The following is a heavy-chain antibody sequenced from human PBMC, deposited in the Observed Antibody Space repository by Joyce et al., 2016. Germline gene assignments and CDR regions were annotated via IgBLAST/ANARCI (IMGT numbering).Heavy chain of an antibody. CDR2: IDQSGNTI. CDR1: GFNLRTYA. V-gene: IGHV3-48*01. CDR3: AGVRGATRYGMNV. J-gene: IGHJ6*02. Sequence: GGSQRGALASGFNLRTYAMNWVRRAPGKGLEWLARIDQSGNTIFYAESVKGRFTISRDTAKNSLFLQMNSLRVDDTAVYYCAGVRGATRYGMNVWGQGTTVIVSS. D-gene: IGHD5-12*01.